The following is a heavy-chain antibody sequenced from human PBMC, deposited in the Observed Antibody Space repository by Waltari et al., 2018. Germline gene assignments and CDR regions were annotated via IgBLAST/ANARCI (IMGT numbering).Heavy chain of an antibody. Sequence: EVQLVESGGDLVQPGGSLRLSCAASGFTFSTYWMTWVGQAPGKGREWLANIKEDGSEKNYVDSVKGRFTISRDNAKNSLYLQMNSLRAEDTAVYYCARDPHYSNFDYWGQGTLVTVSS. D-gene: IGHD4-4*01. V-gene: IGHV3-7*01. CDR1: GFTFSTYW. CDR3: ARDPHYSNFDY. J-gene: IGHJ4*02. CDR2: IKEDGSEK.